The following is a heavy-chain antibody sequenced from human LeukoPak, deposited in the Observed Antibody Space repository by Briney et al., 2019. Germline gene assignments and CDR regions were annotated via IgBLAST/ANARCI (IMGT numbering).Heavy chain of an antibody. CDR2: ISSGGGTI. D-gene: IGHD3-22*01. V-gene: IGHV3-48*03. J-gene: IGHJ3*02. CDR3: AKEFIPESSGCDAFHI. Sequence: GGSLRLSCAASGFSSSTYEMDWVRQAPGKGLEWVAYISSGGGTIYYADSVRGRFTISRDNAKNSLYLQMNSLRAEDTAVYYCAKEFIPESSGCDAFHIWGPGTMVTVSS. CDR1: GFSSSTYE.